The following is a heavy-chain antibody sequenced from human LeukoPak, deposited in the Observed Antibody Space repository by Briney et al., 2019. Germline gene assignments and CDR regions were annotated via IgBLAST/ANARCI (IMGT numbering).Heavy chain of an antibody. Sequence: TSETLSLTCTVSGGSISSYYWSWIRQPPGKGLEWIGYIYYSGSTNYNPSLKSRVTISVDTSKNQFSLKLSSVTAADTAVYYCGXXXVAGTSYYYYGMDVWGQGTTVTVSS. J-gene: IGHJ6*02. CDR2: IYYSGST. V-gene: IGHV4-59*01. CDR3: GXXXVAGTSYYYYGMDV. D-gene: IGHD6-19*01. CDR1: GGSISSYY.